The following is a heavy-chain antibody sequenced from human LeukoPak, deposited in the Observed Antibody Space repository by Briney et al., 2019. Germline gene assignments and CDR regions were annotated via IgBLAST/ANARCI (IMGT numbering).Heavy chain of an antibody. CDR3: ARERPTTVTTLGYYYYGMDV. Sequence: SETLSLTCTVSGGSISSSSYYWGWIRQPPGKGLEWIGSIYYSGSTYYNPSLKSRVTISVDTSKNQFSLKLSSVTAAGTAVYYCARERPTTVTTLGYYYYGMDVWGQGTTVTVSS. CDR2: IYYSGST. V-gene: IGHV4-39*02. D-gene: IGHD4-17*01. J-gene: IGHJ6*02. CDR1: GGSISSSSYY.